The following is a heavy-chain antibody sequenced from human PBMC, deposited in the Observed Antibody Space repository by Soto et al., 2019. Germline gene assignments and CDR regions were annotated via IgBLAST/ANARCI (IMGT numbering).Heavy chain of an antibody. CDR2: IIPIFGTA. CDR1: GGTFSSYA. CDR3: ARDRGTHSASDDFDI. J-gene: IGHJ3*02. V-gene: IGHV1-69*13. Sequence: ASVKVSCKASGGTFSSYAISWVRQAPGQGLEWMGGIIPIFGTANYAQKFQGRVTVTADESTSTAYMELSSLRSEDTAVYYCARDRGTHSASDDFDIWGQGTMVTVSS.